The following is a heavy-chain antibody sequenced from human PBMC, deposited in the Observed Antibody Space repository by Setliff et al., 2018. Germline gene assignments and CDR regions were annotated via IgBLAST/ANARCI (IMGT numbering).Heavy chain of an antibody. CDR2: INHSGST. CDR1: GGSFSGYY. D-gene: IGHD3-22*01. Sequence: SETLSLTCAVYGGSFSGYYWSWIRQPPGKGLEWIGEINHSGSTNYNPSLKSRVTISVDTSKNQFSLKLSFVAAADTAVYYCARGKNGSRQLVVLGWFDPWGQGTLVTVSS. V-gene: IGHV4-34*01. J-gene: IGHJ5*02. CDR3: ARGKNGSRQLVVLGWFDP.